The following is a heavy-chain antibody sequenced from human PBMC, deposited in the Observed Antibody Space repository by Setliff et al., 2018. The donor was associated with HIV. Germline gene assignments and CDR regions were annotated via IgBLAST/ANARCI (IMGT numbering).Heavy chain of an antibody. CDR2: TKYDGSES. J-gene: IGHJ4*02. CDR1: GLTFNRYW. D-gene: IGHD3-22*01. Sequence: PGGSLRLSCVASGLTFNRYWMSWVRQVPGKGLEWVSNTKYDGSESYYVDSVKGRFTVSRDDSRNMLFLQMNNLGVEDTAIYYCAKPTSGYYPRPFDLWGQGTMVTVSS. V-gene: IGHV3-7*03. CDR3: AKPTSGYYPRPFDL.